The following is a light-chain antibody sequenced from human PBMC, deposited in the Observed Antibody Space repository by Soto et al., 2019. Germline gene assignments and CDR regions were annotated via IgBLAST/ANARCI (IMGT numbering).Light chain of an antibody. CDR3: QSFDGTLSDVV. J-gene: IGLJ2*01. CDR2: CNN. CDR1: SSKFGANFD. V-gene: IGLV1-40*01. Sequence: QSVLTQPPSVSGAPGQRVTIPCTESSSKFGANFDVHWYQQLPGTAPKLLIYCNNNRASGVPDRFSASRSGTSASLAISGLQDEDEADYYCQSFDGTLSDVVFGGGTKLTVL.